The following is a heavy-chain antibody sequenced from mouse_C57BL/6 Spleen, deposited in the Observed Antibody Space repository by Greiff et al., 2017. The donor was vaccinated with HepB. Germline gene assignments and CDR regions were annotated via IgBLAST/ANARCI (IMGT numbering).Heavy chain of an antibody. CDR1: GYSITSGYY. V-gene: IGHV3-6*01. D-gene: IGHD1-1*01. J-gene: IGHJ4*01. CDR2: ISYDGSN. Sequence: EVQVVESGPGLVKPSQSLSLTCSVTGYSITSGYYWNWIRQFPGNKLEWMGYISYDGSNNYNPSLKNRISITRDTSKNQFFLKLNSVTTEDTATYYCAREGDFYGRKAMDYWGQGTSVTVSS. CDR3: AREGDFYGRKAMDY.